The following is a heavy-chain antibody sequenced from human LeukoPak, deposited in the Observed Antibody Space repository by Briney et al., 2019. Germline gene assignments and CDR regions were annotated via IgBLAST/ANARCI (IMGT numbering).Heavy chain of an antibody. CDR3: AKRWGSPYYFDY. CDR2: LSASGATT. Sequence: PGGSLRLSCVASGLTFSTYAMTWVRQAPGKGLEWVSALSASGATTYYADSVKGRFTISRDNSKNTLYLQMNSLRAEDTAVYYCAKRWGSPYYFDYWGQGTLVTVSS. D-gene: IGHD3-16*01. CDR1: GLTFSTYA. J-gene: IGHJ4*02. V-gene: IGHV3-23*01.